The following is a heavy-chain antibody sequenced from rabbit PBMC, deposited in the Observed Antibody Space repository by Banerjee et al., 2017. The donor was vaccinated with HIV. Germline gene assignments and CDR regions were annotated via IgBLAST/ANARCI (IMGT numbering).Heavy chain of an antibody. CDR1: GIDFSSYYD. CDR2: IGAGSASA. CDR3: ASSYYSYGGVGYAAAT. J-gene: IGHJ3*01. Sequence: QEQLVESGGGLVTLGGSLKLSCKASGIDFSSYYDMCWVRQAPGKGLEWIACIGAGSASAYYATWAKGRFTISRTTTTVTLQLTSLTAADTATYFCASSYYSYGGVGYAAATWGQGTLVTVS. D-gene: IGHD6-1*01. V-gene: IGHV1S45*01.